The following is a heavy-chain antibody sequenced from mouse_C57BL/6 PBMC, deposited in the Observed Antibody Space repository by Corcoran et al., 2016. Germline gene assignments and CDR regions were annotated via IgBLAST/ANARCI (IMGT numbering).Heavy chain of an antibody. J-gene: IGHJ3*01. V-gene: IGHV1-59*01. D-gene: IGHD1-1*01. CDR2: IDPSDSYT. CDR3: ARSNYGYYGSSYGFAY. CDR1: GYTFTSYW. Sequence: QVQLQQPGAELVRPGTSVKLSCKASGYTFTSYWMHWVKQRPGQGLEWIGVIDPSDSYTNYNQKFKGKATLTVDTSSSTAYMQLSSLTSEDSAVDYCARSNYGYYGSSYGFAYWGQGTLVTVSA.